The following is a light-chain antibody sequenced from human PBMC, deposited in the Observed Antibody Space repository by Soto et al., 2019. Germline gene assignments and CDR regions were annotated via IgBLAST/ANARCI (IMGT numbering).Light chain of an antibody. CDR3: QQSSSSPRT. Sequence: AIRMTQSPSSLSASTGDRVTITCRASQGISSYLAWYQQKPGKAPKLLIYAASTLQSGVPSRFSGSGSGTDFTLTISCLQSEDFATYYCQQSSSSPRTFGQGTKVDIK. J-gene: IGKJ1*01. CDR2: AAS. V-gene: IGKV1-8*01. CDR1: QGISSY.